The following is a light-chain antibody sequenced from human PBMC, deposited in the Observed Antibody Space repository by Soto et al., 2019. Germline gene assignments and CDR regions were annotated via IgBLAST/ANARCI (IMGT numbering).Light chain of an antibody. CDR3: QQYNNWPPLT. J-gene: IGKJ4*01. CDR2: RAS. CDR1: QSVSVH. Sequence: EIVMTQSPATLSVSPGERATLSCRASQSVSVHLAWYQQKPGQAPRLLIYRASTRATGIPARFSGSGSGTDFTLTISSLQSEDIAIYYCQQYNNWPPLTFGGGNKVEIK. V-gene: IGKV3-15*01.